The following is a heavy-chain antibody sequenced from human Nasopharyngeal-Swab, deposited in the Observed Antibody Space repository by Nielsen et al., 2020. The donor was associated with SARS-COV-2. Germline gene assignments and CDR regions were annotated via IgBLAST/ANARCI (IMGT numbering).Heavy chain of an antibody. CDR1: GFTFSSYD. V-gene: IGHV3-13*04. D-gene: IGHD2-2*01. J-gene: IGHJ5*02. CDR2: IGTAGDT. Sequence: GGSLRLSCAASGFTFSSYDMHWVRQATGKGLEWVSAIGTAGDTYYPGSVKGRFTISRENAKNSLYLQMNSQRAGETAVYYYARARPDIVVVPAALLFDPWGQGTLVTVSS. CDR3: ARARPDIVVVPAALLFDP.